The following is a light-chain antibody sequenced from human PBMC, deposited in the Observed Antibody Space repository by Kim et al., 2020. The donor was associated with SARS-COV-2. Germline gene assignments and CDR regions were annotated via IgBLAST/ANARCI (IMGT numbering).Light chain of an antibody. Sequence: DIVMTQSPDSLAVSLGERATINCNSSQSVLYSFNNKNHLAWHQQKPGQPPKLLIYWASTRESGVPDRFTGSGSGTDFTLTISSLQAEDVAVYYCQQYYSTPPTFGQGTKLEI. V-gene: IGKV4-1*01. CDR1: QSVLYSFNNKNH. J-gene: IGKJ2*01. CDR3: QQYYSTPPT. CDR2: WAS.